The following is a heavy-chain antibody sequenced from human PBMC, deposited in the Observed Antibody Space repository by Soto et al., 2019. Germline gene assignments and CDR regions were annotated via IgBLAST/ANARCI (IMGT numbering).Heavy chain of an antibody. J-gene: IGHJ6*02. D-gene: IGHD6-19*01. CDR3: ASPLTVVTGAGIPPRGYYYYGMDV. CDR2: IIPIFGTA. V-gene: IGHV1-69*01. CDR1: GGTFSNYA. Sequence: QVQLVQSGAEVKKPGSSVKVSCKASGGTFSNYAISWVRQAPGQGLEWMGGIIPIFGTANYAQKFQGRVTITADESTSTAYMELSSLRSEDTAVYYCASPLTVVTGAGIPPRGYYYYGMDVWGQGTTVTVSS.